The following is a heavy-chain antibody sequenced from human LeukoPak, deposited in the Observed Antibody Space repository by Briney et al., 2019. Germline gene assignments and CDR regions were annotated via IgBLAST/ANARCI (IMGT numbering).Heavy chain of an antibody. V-gene: IGHV1-2*02. CDR1: GYTFTGYY. Sequence: ASVMVSCKASGYTFTGYYMHWVRQAPGQGLEWMGWINPNTGGTNYAQKFQGRVTMTRDTSISTAYMELSSLRSDDTAVYYCARDWGYLYYMDVWGKGTTVTVSS. CDR3: ARDWGYLYYMDV. J-gene: IGHJ6*03. D-gene: IGHD3-16*01. CDR2: INPNTGGT.